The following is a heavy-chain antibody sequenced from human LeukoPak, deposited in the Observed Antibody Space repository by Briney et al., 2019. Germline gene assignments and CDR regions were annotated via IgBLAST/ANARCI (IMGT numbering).Heavy chain of an antibody. V-gene: IGHV4-59*12. CDR3: ARELQGAFDI. CDR1: GGSISSYY. CDR2: IYYSGST. Sequence: SPSETLSLTCTVSGGSISSYYWSWIRQPPGKGLEWIGYIYYSGSTNYNPSLKSRVTISVDTSKNQFSLKLSSVTAADTAVYYCARELQGAFDIWGQGTMVTVSS. J-gene: IGHJ3*02. D-gene: IGHD3-10*01.